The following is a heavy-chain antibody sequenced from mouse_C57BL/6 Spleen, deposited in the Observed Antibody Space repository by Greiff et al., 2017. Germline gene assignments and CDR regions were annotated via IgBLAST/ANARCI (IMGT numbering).Heavy chain of an antibody. CDR3: ARSGGYGNPDY. V-gene: IGHV1-82*01. D-gene: IGHD2-1*01. J-gene: IGHJ2*01. CDR1: GYAFSSSW. CDR2: IYPGDGDT. Sequence: QVQLQQSGPELVKPGASVKISCKASGYAFSSSWMNWVKQRPGKGLEWIGRIYPGDGDTNYNGKFKGKATLTADKSSSTAYMQLSSLTSEDSAVYFCARSGGYGNPDYWGQGTTLTVSS.